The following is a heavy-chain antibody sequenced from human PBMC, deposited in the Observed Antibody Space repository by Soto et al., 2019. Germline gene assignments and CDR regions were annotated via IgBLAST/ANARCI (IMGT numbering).Heavy chain of an antibody. J-gene: IGHJ4*02. CDR1: GFTFSSYA. CDR3: AKYPEYSAYEANYFDY. V-gene: IGHV3-23*01. D-gene: IGHD5-12*01. CDR2: ISGTGGTT. Sequence: PGGSLRLSCAASGFTFSSYAMSWVRQAPAEGLEWVSVISGTGGTTYYADSVKGRFTISRDNSENTLYLQMNSLTAEDTAVYYCAKYPEYSAYEANYFDYWGQGDLVTVSS.